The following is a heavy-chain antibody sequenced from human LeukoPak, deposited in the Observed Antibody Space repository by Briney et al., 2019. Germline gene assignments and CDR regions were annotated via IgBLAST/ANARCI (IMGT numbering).Heavy chain of an antibody. CDR1: GGSISSGDYY. CDR2: IYYSGST. Sequence: SETLSLTRTVSGGSISSGDYYWSWIRQPPGKGLEWIGYIYYSGSTYYNPSLKSRVTISVDTSKNQFSLKLSSVTAADTAVYYCARERARFSSSWYSEFDYWGQGTLVTVSS. V-gene: IGHV4-30-4*01. D-gene: IGHD6-13*01. J-gene: IGHJ4*02. CDR3: ARERARFSSSWYSEFDY.